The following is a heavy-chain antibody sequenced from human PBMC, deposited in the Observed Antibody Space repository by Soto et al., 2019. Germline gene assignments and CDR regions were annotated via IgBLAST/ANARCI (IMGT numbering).Heavy chain of an antibody. CDR2: IYYTGST. CDR1: GVSISNDVYY. V-gene: IGHV4-31*03. CDR3: ARQEYGDYVFLDY. D-gene: IGHD4-17*01. J-gene: IGHJ4*02. Sequence: SETLSLTCTVSGVSISNDVYYWTWIRQYPGKGLEWVGYIYYTGSTYYNPSLTSRVMMSLDTSKNQFSLKLTSVTAADTAVYYCARQEYGDYVFLDYWGQGTLVTV.